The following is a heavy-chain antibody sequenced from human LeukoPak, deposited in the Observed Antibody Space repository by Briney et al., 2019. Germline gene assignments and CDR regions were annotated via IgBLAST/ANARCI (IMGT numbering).Heavy chain of an antibody. J-gene: IGHJ4*02. Sequence: RGESLKISCKGSGYSFTSYWIGWVRQMPGKGLEWMGIIYPGDSDTRYSPSFQGQVTISADKSISTAYLQWSSLKASDTAMYYCARPATDCSSTSCYLRHFDYWGQGTLVTVSS. CDR2: IYPGDSDT. CDR1: GYSFTSYW. CDR3: ARPATDCSSTSCYLRHFDY. D-gene: IGHD2-2*01. V-gene: IGHV5-51*01.